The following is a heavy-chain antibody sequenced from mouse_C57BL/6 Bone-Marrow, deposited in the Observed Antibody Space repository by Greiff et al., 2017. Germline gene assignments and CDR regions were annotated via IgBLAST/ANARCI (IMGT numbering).Heavy chain of an antibody. J-gene: IGHJ3*01. CDR2: IYPGSGNT. Sequence: QVQLQQSGPELVKPGASVKISCKASGYSFTSYYIHWVKQRPGQGLEWIGWIYPGSGNTKYNEKFKGKATLTADTSSSTAYMQLSSLTSEDSAVYYCARDYYGSCFAYWGQGTLVTVSA. D-gene: IGHD1-1*01. V-gene: IGHV1-66*01. CDR1: GYSFTSYY. CDR3: ARDYYGSCFAY.